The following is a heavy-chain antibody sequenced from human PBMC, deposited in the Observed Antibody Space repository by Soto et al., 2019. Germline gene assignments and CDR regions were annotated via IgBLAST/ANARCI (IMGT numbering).Heavy chain of an antibody. Sequence: QVQLQESGPGLVKPSQTLSLTCTVSGGSISSGGYYWSWIRHHPGKGLEWIGYIYYSGSTYYNPSLKSRVTISVDTSKNQFSLKLSSVTAADTAVYYCAREHSMVRGVMAWGQGTLVTVSS. V-gene: IGHV4-31*03. CDR2: IYYSGST. CDR3: AREHSMVRGVMA. CDR1: GGSISSGGYY. D-gene: IGHD3-10*01. J-gene: IGHJ5*02.